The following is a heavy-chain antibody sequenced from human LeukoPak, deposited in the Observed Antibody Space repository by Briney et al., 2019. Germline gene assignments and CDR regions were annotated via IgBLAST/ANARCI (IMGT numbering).Heavy chain of an antibody. J-gene: IGHJ5*02. CDR1: GFTFSDYY. D-gene: IGHD6-13*01. Sequence: GVSLRLFCAASGFTFSDYYMSWIREASGKGLEWISYISSRGDSIQYADSVKGRFAMSRDNAKNSVHRQMSSLRAEDTAVYYCARADSSWNWGWFDPWGQGILVTVSS. CDR3: ARADSSWNWGWFDP. V-gene: IGHV3-11*01. CDR2: ISSRGDSI.